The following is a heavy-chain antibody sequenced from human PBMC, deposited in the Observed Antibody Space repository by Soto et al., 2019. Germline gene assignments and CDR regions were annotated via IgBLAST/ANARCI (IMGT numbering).Heavy chain of an antibody. V-gene: IGHV3-74*01. CDR2: INSDGSST. J-gene: IGHJ4*02. CDR3: ARDQEGYYDPLFDY. CDR1: GFTFSSYW. D-gene: IGHD3-22*01. Sequence: PGGSLRVSCAASGFTFSSYWMHWVRQAPGKGLVWVSRINSDGSSTSYADSVKGRFTISRDNAKNTLYLQMNSLRAEDTAVYYCARDQEGYYDPLFDYWGQGTLVTVSS.